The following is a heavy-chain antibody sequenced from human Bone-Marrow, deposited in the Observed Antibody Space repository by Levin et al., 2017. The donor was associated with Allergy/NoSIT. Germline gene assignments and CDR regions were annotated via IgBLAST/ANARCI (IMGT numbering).Heavy chain of an antibody. J-gene: IGHJ4*02. CDR3: AKGSSGATDY. V-gene: IGHV3-30*18. D-gene: IGHD2-8*02. Sequence: GESLKISCVGSGFSFRDYGMHWVRQAPGKGLEWVSVISSDGIREKFIDSVKGRFVMSRDNAKNTLYLQMNSLRPEDTGVYYCAKGSSGATDYWGRGTQVTVSS. CDR2: ISSDGIRE. CDR1: GFSFRDYG.